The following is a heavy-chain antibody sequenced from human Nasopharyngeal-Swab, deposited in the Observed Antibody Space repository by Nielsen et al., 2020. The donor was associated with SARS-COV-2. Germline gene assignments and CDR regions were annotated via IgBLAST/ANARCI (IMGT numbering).Heavy chain of an antibody. CDR3: ASGQCINGVCNPTDGLDV. Sequence: SVKVSCKASGFSITYRFLHWMRQAPGQALEWMGWIAPFNGNAKYAQKFQGRVSITRDGSRTTASLELSSLRPDDTAMYFCASGQCINGVCNPTDGLDVWGQGTSVTVS. V-gene: IGHV1-45*02. CDR2: IAPFNGNA. D-gene: IGHD2-8*01. CDR1: GFSITYRF. J-gene: IGHJ6*02.